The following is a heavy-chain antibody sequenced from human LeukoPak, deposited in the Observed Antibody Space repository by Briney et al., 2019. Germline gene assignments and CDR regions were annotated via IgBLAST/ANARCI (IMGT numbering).Heavy chain of an antibody. Sequence: ASVKVSCKASGYTFTGYYMHWVRQAPGQGLEWMGWINPKNGGTNYAQKFQGRVTMTRDASISTAYMEMRRLRSDDTAVYFCARTTCGGGSCFSPSYWFFDLWGRGTLVTVPS. CDR3: ARTTCGGGSCFSPSYWFFDL. CDR1: GYTFTGYY. V-gene: IGHV1-2*02. J-gene: IGHJ2*01. D-gene: IGHD2-15*01. CDR2: INPKNGGT.